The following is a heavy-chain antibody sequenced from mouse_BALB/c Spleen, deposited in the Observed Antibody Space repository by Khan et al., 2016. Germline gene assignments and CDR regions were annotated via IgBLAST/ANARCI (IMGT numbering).Heavy chain of an antibody. Sequence: VQLQQSGAELVKPGASVKLSCTASGFNIKDTYMHWVKQRPEQGLEWIGRIDPANGNTKYDPKFQGKATITADSSSNTAYLQLSSLTSEDTAVYYCAKAFGYDGAASFAYWGQGTLVTVSA. D-gene: IGHD2-3*01. J-gene: IGHJ3*01. CDR3: AKAFGYDGAASFAY. CDR2: IDPANGNT. V-gene: IGHV14-3*02. CDR1: GFNIKDTY.